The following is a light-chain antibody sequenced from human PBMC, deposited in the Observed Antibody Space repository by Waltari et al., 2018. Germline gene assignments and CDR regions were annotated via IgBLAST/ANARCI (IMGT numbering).Light chain of an antibody. V-gene: IGLV2-8*01. CDR3: SSNAGINNFV. CDR1: SSDVGSSDY. CDR2: HVT. J-gene: IGLJ2*01. Sequence: QSALAQPPSASGSPGQTVTISCAGTSSDVGSSDYVSWYQKHPGQAPKLLIYHVTKRPSGVPDCVSGSKSGNTASLTGSGLQAEDEADYYCSSNAGINNFVFGGGTKLTVL.